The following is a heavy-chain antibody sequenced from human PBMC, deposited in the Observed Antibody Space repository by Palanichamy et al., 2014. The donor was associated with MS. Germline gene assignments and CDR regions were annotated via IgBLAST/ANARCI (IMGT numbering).Heavy chain of an antibody. J-gene: IGHJ3*02. Sequence: EVQLVGVVGGGLVQPGGSLRLSCVASGFTFSSYWMSWVRQAPGKGLEWVANIKHDGSERFYVDSAKGRFTISRDNAGNSLLLQMYRLRVDDTAVYYCARKRPIHGAFDMWGQGTMVTVSS. CDR2: IKHDGSER. CDR3: ARKRPIHGAFDM. CDR1: GFTFSSYW. D-gene: IGHD6-25*01. V-gene: IGHV3-7*03.